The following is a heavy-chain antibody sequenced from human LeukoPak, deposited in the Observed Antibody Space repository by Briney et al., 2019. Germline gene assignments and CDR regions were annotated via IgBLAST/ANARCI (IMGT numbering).Heavy chain of an antibody. CDR1: GGSISNYY. Sequence: SETLSLTCTVSGGSISNYYWSWIRQPPGKGLEWIGYIYYSGSTNYNPSLKSRVTISVDTSKNQFSLKLSSVTAADTAVYYCARDPTYSSGWYGTGYDYWGQGTLVTVSS. D-gene: IGHD6-19*01. CDR3: ARDPTYSSGWYGTGYDY. V-gene: IGHV4-59*12. CDR2: IYYSGST. J-gene: IGHJ4*02.